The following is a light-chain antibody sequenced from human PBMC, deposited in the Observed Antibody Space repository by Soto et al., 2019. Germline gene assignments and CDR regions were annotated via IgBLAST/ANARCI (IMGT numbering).Light chain of an antibody. V-gene: IGKV3-20*01. J-gene: IGKJ1*01. CDR1: QSFSSHF. CDR3: QYCGSSRRT. Sequence: IVLTQSAGTLSLSPGDRATLSCRASQSFSSHFLAWYQQKPGQAPRLLIHGTSSRATGIPDRFSGSGSWTDFTLTIYSLEREVFGVYYCQYCGSSRRTFGQGTKVEIK. CDR2: GTS.